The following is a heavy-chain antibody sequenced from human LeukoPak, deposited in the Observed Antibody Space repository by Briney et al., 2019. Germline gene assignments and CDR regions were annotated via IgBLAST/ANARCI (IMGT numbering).Heavy chain of an antibody. J-gene: IGHJ6*03. D-gene: IGHD2-2*01. CDR2: IYTSGST. CDR1: GGSIGSGSYY. Sequence: SQTLSLTCTVSGGSIGSGSYYWSWIRQPAGKGLEWIGRIYTSGSTNYNPSLKSRVTISVDTSKNQFSLKLSSVTAADTAVYYCARGGEEYQLLLGYYYYYMDVWGKGTTVTVSS. CDR3: ARGGEEYQLLLGYYYYYMDV. V-gene: IGHV4-61*02.